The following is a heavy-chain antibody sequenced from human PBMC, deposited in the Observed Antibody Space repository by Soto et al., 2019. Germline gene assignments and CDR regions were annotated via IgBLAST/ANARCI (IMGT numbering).Heavy chain of an antibody. D-gene: IGHD2-15*01. CDR2: INPNSGGT. CDR1: GYSFTGYY. V-gene: IGHV1-2*04. Sequence: ASVKVSCKAAGYSFTGYYMHWVRQAPGQGLEWMGWINPNSGGTNYAQKFQGWVTMTRDTSISTAYMELSRLRSEDTAVYYCARARYCSGGSCYLLDYGMDLWGQVPTVTVSS. J-gene: IGHJ6*02. CDR3: ARARYCSGGSCYLLDYGMDL.